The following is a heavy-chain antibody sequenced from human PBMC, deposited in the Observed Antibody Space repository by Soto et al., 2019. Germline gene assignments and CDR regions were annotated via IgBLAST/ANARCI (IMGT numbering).Heavy chain of an antibody. Sequence: SETLSLTCTVSGGSISSSSYYWGWIRQPPGKGLEWIGSIYYSGSTYYNPSLKSRVTISVDTSKNQFSLKLSSVTAADTAVYYCARREYYDFWSGSFDYWGQGTLVTVSS. CDR1: GGSISSSSYY. CDR3: ARREYYDFWSGSFDY. D-gene: IGHD3-3*01. CDR2: IYYSGST. V-gene: IGHV4-39*01. J-gene: IGHJ4*02.